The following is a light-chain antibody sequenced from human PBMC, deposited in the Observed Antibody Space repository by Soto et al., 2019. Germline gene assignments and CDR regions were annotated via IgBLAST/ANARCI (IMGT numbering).Light chain of an antibody. J-gene: IGKJ4*01. CDR1: QSVSSN. V-gene: IGKV3-15*01. CDR3: QQYNNWPRAT. CDR2: GAS. Sequence: EIVMTQSPAILSVSPGERATLSCRASQSVSSNLAWYQQKPGQAPRLLIYGASTRATGIPARFSGSGSGTEFNLTISSLQSEDFGVYYCQQYNNWPRATFGGGTKVDIK.